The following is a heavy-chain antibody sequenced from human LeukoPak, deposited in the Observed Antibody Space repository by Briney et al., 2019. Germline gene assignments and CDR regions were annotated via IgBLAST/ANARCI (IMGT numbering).Heavy chain of an antibody. CDR2: ISSSGGGS. CDR3: AGGSWYGHFDC. CDR1: GFTFSGYT. V-gene: IGHV3-64*01. J-gene: IGHJ4*02. D-gene: IGHD6-13*01. Sequence: GGSLRLSCAASGFTFSGYTMHWVRQAPGKGLEYVSAISSSGGGSYYANSVKGRFTISRDNSKSTLYLQMGSLRAEDMAVYYCAGGSWYGHFDCWGQGTLVTVSS.